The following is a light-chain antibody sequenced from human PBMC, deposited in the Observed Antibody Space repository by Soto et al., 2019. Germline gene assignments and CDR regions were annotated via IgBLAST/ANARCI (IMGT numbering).Light chain of an antibody. CDR1: QSVGSSY. V-gene: IGKV3-20*01. Sequence: EVVLTQSPGTLSSSPGERAILSCRASQSVGSSYLAWYQQKPGQAPRLLIYSGSYRATGIPDRFSGSGSEADSTLTISRLEPEDFAVYYCQQYGDSPMFTFGQGTNLEIK. J-gene: IGKJ2*01. CDR3: QQYGDSPMFT. CDR2: SGS.